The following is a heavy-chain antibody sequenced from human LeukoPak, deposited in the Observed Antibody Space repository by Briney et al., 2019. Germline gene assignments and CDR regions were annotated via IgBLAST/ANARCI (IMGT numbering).Heavy chain of an antibody. CDR2: IYYSGST. V-gene: IGHV4-39*01. J-gene: IGHJ4*02. CDR3: ARRSGYSSSWYRDY. Sequence: SETLSLTCTVSGGSISSSSYYWGWIRQPPGKGLEWIGSIYYSGSTYYNPSLKSRVTISVDTSKNQFSLKLSSVTAADTAVYYCARRSGYSSSWYRDYWGQGTLVTVSS. CDR1: GGSISSSSYY. D-gene: IGHD6-13*01.